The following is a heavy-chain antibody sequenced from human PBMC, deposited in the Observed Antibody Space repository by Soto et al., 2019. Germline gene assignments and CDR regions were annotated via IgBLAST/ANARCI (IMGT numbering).Heavy chain of an antibody. CDR3: AKDAVYNDGLWLMDH. CDR2: IVGSGDEI. CDR1: GFTLSTYA. D-gene: IGHD2-21*01. J-gene: IGHJ4*02. Sequence: EVQLVESGGGLVKPGGSLRLSCAASGFTLSTYAMTWVRQAPGKGLECVSGIVGSGDEIHYADSVKGRFTISKDNSKNTLYLQMNSLRADDTAVYYCAKDAVYNDGLWLMDHWGQGTLVTVSS. V-gene: IGHV3-23*04.